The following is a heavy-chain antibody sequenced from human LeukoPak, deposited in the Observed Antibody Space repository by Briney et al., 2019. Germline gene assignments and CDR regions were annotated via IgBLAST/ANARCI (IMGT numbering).Heavy chain of an antibody. J-gene: IGHJ5*02. Sequence: SETLSLTCAASGGSITYGGYSWSWIRQPPGKVREWIGTLYHSGGTYYKPSPKGRVILSVYRSNNQLSLRLSSVPAADTAVYYYARGPPTPTGWFDAGGQGTLVSVSS. V-gene: IGHV4-30-2*01. CDR2: LYHSGGT. CDR1: GGSITYGGYS. CDR3: ARGPPTPTGWFDA. D-gene: IGHD1-14*01.